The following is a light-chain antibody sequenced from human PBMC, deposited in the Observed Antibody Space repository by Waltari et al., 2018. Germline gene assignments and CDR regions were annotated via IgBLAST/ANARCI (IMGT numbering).Light chain of an antibody. CDR3: QVWDSSTDHVV. J-gene: IGLJ2*01. V-gene: IGLV3-21*04. CDR2: DVS. Sequence: SYVLPQPPSVSVAPGNTARIICGGNNIGSKSVHWYQQKPGQAPVLVIYDVSDRPSGIPERFSGSNSGNTATLTISRVEAGDEADYYCQVWDSSTDHVVFGGGTKLNVL. CDR1: NIGSKS.